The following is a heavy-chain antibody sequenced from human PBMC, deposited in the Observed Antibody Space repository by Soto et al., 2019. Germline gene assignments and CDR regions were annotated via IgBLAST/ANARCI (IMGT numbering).Heavy chain of an antibody. J-gene: IGHJ5*02. Sequence: TSETLSLTCTVSGGSISSYYWSWIRQPPGKGLEWIGYIYYSGSTNYNPSLKSRVTISVDTSKNQFSLKLSSVTAADTAVYYCARRLGGQWLSNNWFDPWGQGTLVTVSS. CDR1: GGSISSYY. D-gene: IGHD6-19*01. CDR2: IYYSGST. CDR3: ARRLGGQWLSNNWFDP. V-gene: IGHV4-59*08.